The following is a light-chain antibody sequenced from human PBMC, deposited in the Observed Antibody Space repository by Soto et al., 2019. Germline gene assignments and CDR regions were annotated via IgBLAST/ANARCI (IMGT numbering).Light chain of an antibody. CDR2: DAT. CDR1: EYIYDY. Sequence: DIVLTQSPATLSLSPGERATLSCRASEYIYDYLAWYQQKPGQPPRLLVYDATNRATGIPARFTGSGAGTDFTLPISSLEPEDSAVYYCQQRKNWYTSTFGQGTRVEV. V-gene: IGKV3D-11*01. CDR3: QQRKNWYTST. J-gene: IGKJ2*01.